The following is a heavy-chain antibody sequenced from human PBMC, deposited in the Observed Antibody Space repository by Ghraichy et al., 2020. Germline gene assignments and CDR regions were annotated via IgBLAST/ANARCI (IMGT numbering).Heavy chain of an antibody. CDR2: IKSKTDGGTT. V-gene: IGHV3-15*01. D-gene: IGHD5-18*01. Sequence: LRLSCAASGFTFNNAWMSWVRQAPGKGLEWVGLIKSKTDGGTTRYAAPGKGRFTISRDDSRNTLYLQMNSLKTEDTAVYYCTTPWGNSYGYHLDYWGQGTLVTVSS. CDR3: TTPWGNSYGYHLDY. J-gene: IGHJ4*02. CDR1: GFTFNNAW.